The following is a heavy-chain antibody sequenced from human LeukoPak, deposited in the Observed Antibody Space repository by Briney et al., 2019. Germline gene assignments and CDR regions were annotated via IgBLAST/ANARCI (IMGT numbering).Heavy chain of an antibody. Sequence: PSETLSLTCAVYGGSFSGYYWTWIRQPPGRGLEWIGEVNHSGSTNYNPSLKSRVTISVDTSKNQFSLKLSSVTVADTAVYFCARGRSSSPLGGYYGMDVWGKGTTVTVSS. CDR3: ARGRSSSPLGGYYGMDV. CDR1: GGSFSGYY. J-gene: IGHJ6*04. CDR2: VNHSGST. V-gene: IGHV4-34*01. D-gene: IGHD6-13*01.